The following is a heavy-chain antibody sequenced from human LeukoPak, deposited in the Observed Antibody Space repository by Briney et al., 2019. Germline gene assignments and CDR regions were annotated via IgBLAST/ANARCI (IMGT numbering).Heavy chain of an antibody. CDR2: IYPGDSDT. CDR3: AKTYGSGPYYFDY. J-gene: IGHJ4*02. Sequence: GQSLKISCRFSGYSFTSYWIGWVRQMPGKGLEWRGIIYPGDSDTRYSPSFKGQVTISADKPINTAYLQWSSLKASDTAMYYCAKTYGSGPYYFDYWGQGTLVTVSS. CDR1: GYSFTSYW. V-gene: IGHV5-51*04. D-gene: IGHD3-10*01.